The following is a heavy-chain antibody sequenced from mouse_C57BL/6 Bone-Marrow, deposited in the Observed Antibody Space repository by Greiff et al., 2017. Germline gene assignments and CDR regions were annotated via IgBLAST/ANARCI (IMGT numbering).Heavy chain of an antibody. V-gene: IGHV5-6*01. J-gene: IGHJ1*03. CDR1: GFTFSSYG. D-gene: IGHD1-1*01. CDR2: ISSGGSYT. CDR3: ARHAPHYGSRPYWYFDV. Sequence: EVQVVESGGDLVKPGGSLKLSCAASGFTFSSYGMSWVRQTPDKRLEWVATISSGGSYTYYPDSVKGRFTISRDNAKNTLYLQMSSLKSEDTAMYYCARHAPHYGSRPYWYFDVWGTGTTVTVSS.